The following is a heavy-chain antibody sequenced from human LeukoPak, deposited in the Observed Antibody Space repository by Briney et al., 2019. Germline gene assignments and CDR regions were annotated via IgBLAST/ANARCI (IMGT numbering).Heavy chain of an antibody. D-gene: IGHD4-17*01. CDR3: AREDRDYGDYEFDY. Sequence: GGSLRLSCAASGFTVSSNYMSWVRQAPGKGLEWVSVIYSGGSTYYADSVEGRFTISRDNSKNTLYLQMNSLRAEDTAVYYCAREDRDYGDYEFDYWGQGTLVTVSS. V-gene: IGHV3-66*02. CDR1: GFTVSSNY. J-gene: IGHJ4*02. CDR2: IYSGGST.